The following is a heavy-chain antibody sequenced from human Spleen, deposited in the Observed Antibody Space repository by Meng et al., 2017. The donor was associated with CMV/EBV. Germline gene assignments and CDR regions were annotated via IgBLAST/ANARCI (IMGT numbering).Heavy chain of an antibody. D-gene: IGHD5-18*01. CDR3: ARLMRTDTVFEY. J-gene: IGHJ4*02. Sequence: CKASGYSVTDYWVGGVRQMPGKGLEWVGFIYPGDSDARYSPSCQGQVTISADKSSTNAYLQGSSLQASDTAMYYCARLMRTDTVFEYWGQGTLVTVSS. V-gene: IGHV5-51*01. CDR2: IYPGDSDA. CDR1: GYSVTDYW.